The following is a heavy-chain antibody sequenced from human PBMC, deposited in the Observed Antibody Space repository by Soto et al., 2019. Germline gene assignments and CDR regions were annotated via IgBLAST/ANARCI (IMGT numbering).Heavy chain of an antibody. J-gene: IGHJ3*02. CDR1: GFTFTSSA. CDR2: IVVGSGNT. Sequence: GASVKVTCKASGFTFTSSAVQWVRQARGQRLEWIGWIVVGSGNTNYAQKFQERVTITRDMSTSTAYMELSSLRSEDTAVYYCARWITMVRGVILDAFDIWGQGTMVTVSS. V-gene: IGHV1-58*01. CDR3: ARWITMVRGVILDAFDI. D-gene: IGHD3-10*01.